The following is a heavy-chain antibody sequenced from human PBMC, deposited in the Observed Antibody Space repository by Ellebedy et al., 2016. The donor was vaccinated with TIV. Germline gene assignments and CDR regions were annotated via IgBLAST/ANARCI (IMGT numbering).Heavy chain of an antibody. CDR1: GYTFTGYY. D-gene: IGHD3-3*01. CDR2: INPNSGGT. J-gene: IGHJ6*02. Sequence: AASVKVSCKASGYTFTGYYMHWARQAPGQGLEWMGWINPNSGGTNYAQKFQGWVTMTRDTSISTAYMELSRLRSDDTAVYYCAGEFAGAGQLRFLEQGYYGMDVWGQGTTVTVSS. V-gene: IGHV1-2*04. CDR3: AGEFAGAGQLRFLEQGYYGMDV.